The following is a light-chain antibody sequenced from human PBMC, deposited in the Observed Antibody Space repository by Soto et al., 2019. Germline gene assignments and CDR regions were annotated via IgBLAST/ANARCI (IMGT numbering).Light chain of an antibody. CDR1: QSISSN. CDR3: QQYNAWPT. CDR2: RTS. J-gene: IGKJ1*01. Sequence: EIVMTQSPATLSVSPGERATLSCRASQSISSNLAWYQQKPGQAPRLLMFRTSSRATGIPARFSGSGSGTEFTLTISSLQSEDFTIYYCQQYNAWPTFGQGTKVDI. V-gene: IGKV3-15*01.